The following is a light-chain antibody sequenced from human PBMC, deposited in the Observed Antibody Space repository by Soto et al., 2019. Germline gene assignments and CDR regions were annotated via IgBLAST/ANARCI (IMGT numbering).Light chain of an antibody. Sequence: DIQMTQSPSSLSASVGDRVTITCRASQTIGRYLNWYQQKAGKAPEILIYAASNVQSGVPSRFSGSGSGTYFTLTINKLQPEDFATYSCQQGYSAPWTFGQGTKMEFK. CDR2: AAS. V-gene: IGKV1-39*01. CDR3: QQGYSAPWT. CDR1: QTIGRY. J-gene: IGKJ1*01.